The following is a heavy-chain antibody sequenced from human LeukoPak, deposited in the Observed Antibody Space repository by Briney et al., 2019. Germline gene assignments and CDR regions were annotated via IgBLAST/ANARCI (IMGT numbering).Heavy chain of an antibody. CDR1: GFVLSVYE. J-gene: IGHJ4*02. CDR3: ATLTVASSFDY. CDR2: ISSSVGTR. D-gene: IGHD6-19*01. Sequence: GGSLTLSCAASGFVLSVYEMYWLRQAPGKGLEWVSYISSSVGTRYYADSVKGRFTISRDNAKNSLYLQMNSLRAEDTAVYYCATLTVASSFDYWGQGTLVTVSS. V-gene: IGHV3-48*03.